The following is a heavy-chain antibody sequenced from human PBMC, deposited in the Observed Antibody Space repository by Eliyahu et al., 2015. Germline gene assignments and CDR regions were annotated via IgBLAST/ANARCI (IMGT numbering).Heavy chain of an antibody. CDR1: GXXXSXSXW. D-gene: IGHD3-22*01. CDR2: ISPSGNT. V-gene: IGHV4-4*02. CDR3: ASITYDIRKTYFDY. J-gene: IGHJ4*02. Sequence: QVQLQESGPGLVKPSGTLSLTCAVXGXXXSXSXWXXWVRQPPGKGLEWXGEISPSGNTNYNPSLKSRVTLSVDKSKHQFSLDLSSVTAADTAVYYCASITYDIRKTYFDYWGQGTLVTVSS.